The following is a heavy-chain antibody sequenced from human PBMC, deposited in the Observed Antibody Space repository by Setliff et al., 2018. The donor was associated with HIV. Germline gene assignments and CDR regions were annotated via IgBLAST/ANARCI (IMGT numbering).Heavy chain of an antibody. V-gene: IGHV4-39*01. CDR3: ARFYDYYGHRLDY. CDR1: GGSINSGSYY. Sequence: ETLSLTCAVSGGSINSGSYYWGWIRQPPEKGLEWIGTMFYSGSTYYNPSLESRVTIFIDTSKNQFSLRLSSVTAADTAVYYCARFYDYYGHRLDYWGQGTQVTVSS. J-gene: IGHJ4*02. D-gene: IGHD3-16*01. CDR2: MFYSGST.